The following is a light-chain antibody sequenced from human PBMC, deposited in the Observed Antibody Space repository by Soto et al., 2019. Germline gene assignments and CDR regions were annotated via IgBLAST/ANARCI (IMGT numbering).Light chain of an antibody. J-gene: IGKJ5*01. CDR1: QSISSW. CDR2: AAS. V-gene: IGKV1-5*01. Sequence: IQMTQSPSTLSASVGDRVTITCRASQSISSWLAWYQQKPGKAPKLLIYAASTLQSGVPSRFSGSGSGTDFTLTISCLQSEDFATYYCQQYYSYPTFGQGTRLEIK. CDR3: QQYYSYPT.